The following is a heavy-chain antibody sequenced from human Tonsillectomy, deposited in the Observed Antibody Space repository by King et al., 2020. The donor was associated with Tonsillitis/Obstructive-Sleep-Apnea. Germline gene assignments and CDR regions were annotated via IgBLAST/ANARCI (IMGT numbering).Heavy chain of an antibody. CDR3: GRDDTDERHFDY. CDR1: GYSFTRYY. CDR2: INPSDGLT. J-gene: IGHJ4*02. D-gene: IGHD3-22*01. Sequence: QLVQSGAEVKKPGASVNVSCKAYGYSFTRYYIHCVRQAPGQGLEWMGIINPSDGLTTYTQKFRGRVTMTRDTSTTTVNMELSSLRSEGTAVYYCGRDDTDERHFDYWGQGTPVTVSS. V-gene: IGHV1-46*01.